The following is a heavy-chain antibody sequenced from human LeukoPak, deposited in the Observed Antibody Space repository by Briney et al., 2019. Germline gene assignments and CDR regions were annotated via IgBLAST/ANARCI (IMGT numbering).Heavy chain of an antibody. V-gene: IGHV3-11*04. CDR1: GFTFSDYY. CDR3: ARDAYYDSSGYLKY. J-gene: IGHJ4*02. D-gene: IGHD3-22*01. CDR2: ISSSGSTI. Sequence: GSLKLSFAASGFTFSDYYMSWIRQAPGKGLEWVSYISSSGSTIYYADSVKGRFTISRDNAKNSLYLQMNSLRAEDTAVYYCARDAYYDSSGYLKYWGRGTLVTVSS.